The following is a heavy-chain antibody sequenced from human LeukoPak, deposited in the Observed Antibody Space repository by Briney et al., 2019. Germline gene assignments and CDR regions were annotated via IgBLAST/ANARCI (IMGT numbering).Heavy chain of an antibody. Sequence: SQTLSLTCTVSGGSISSGSYYWSWIRQPAGKGLEWIGRIYTSGSTNYNPSLKSRVTMSVDTSKNQFSLKLSSVTAADTAVYYCASSPPLRGSGWYYWGQGTLVTVSS. J-gene: IGHJ4*02. CDR1: GGSISSGSYY. CDR2: IYTSGST. CDR3: ASSPPLRGSGWYY. D-gene: IGHD6-13*01. V-gene: IGHV4-61*02.